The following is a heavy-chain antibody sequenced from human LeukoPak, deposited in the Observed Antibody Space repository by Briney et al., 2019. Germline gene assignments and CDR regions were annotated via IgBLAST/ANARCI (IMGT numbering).Heavy chain of an antibody. CDR2: IYYSGST. CDR1: GGSISSSSYY. Sequence: PSETLSPTCTVSGGSISSSSYYWDWIRQPPGKGLEWIGSIYYSGSTYYNPSLKSRVTISVDTSKNQFSLKLTSVTAADTAVYYCARHGGITAATSTRAFDIWGQGTMVTVSS. V-gene: IGHV4-39*01. D-gene: IGHD6-13*01. CDR3: ARHGGITAATSTRAFDI. J-gene: IGHJ3*02.